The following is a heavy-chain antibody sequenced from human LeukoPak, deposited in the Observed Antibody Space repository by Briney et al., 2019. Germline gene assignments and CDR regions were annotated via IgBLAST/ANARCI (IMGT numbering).Heavy chain of an antibody. CDR1: GGSISSSSYY. CDR3: ARVVVVAASYYYYYYMDV. V-gene: IGHV4-39*07. D-gene: IGHD2-15*01. CDR2: IYYSGST. Sequence: SETLSLTCTVSGGSISSSSYYWGWIRQPPGKGLEWIGTIYYSGSTYYNPSLKGRVTISVDTSKNQFSLKLSSVTAADTAVYYCARVVVVAASYYYYYYMDVWGKGTTVTISS. J-gene: IGHJ6*03.